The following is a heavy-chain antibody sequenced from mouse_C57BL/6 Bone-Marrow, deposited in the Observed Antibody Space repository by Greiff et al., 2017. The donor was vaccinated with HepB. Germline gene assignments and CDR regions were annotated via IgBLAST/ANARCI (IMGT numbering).Heavy chain of an antibody. CDR1: GFTFSSYS. CDR3: ARRIYPP. CDR2: ISSGGSYT. D-gene: IGHD2-1*01. V-gene: IGHV5-6*01. Sequence: EVQVVESGGDLVKPGGSLKLSCAASGFTFSSYSMSWVRQTPDKRLEWVATISSGGSYTYYPDSVKGRFTISRDNAKNTLYLQMSSLKSEDTAMYYCARRIYPPWGQGTLVTVSA. J-gene: IGHJ3*01.